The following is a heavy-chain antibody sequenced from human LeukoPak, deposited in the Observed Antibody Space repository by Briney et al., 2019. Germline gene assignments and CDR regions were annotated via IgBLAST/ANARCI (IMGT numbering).Heavy chain of an antibody. CDR2: INNYGGST. D-gene: IGHD5-18*01. J-gene: IGHJ6*02. V-gene: IGHV3-23*01. CDR3: AKSDTAMVTYYYYGMDV. Sequence: GSLRLSCAASGFTFSTYSMGWVRQAPGKGLEWVSVINNYGGSTFYADSVKGRFTISRDNSKNTLYLQMNSLRAEDTAVYYCAKSDTAMVTYYYYGMDVWGQGTTVTVSS. CDR1: GFTFSTYS.